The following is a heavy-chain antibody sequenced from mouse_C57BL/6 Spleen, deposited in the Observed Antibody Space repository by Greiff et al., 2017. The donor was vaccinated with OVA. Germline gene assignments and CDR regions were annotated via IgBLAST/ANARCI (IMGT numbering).Heavy chain of an antibody. V-gene: IGHV1-26*01. J-gene: IGHJ2*01. D-gene: IGHD2-12*01. CDR2: INPNNGGT. Sequence: VQLQQSGPELVKPGASVKISCKASGYTFTDYYMNWVKQSHGKSLEWIGDINPNNGGTSYNQKFKGKATLTVDKSSSTAYMELRSLTSEDSAVYYCARASPVTIREYYFDYWGQGTTLTVSS. CDR1: GYTFTDYY. CDR3: ARASPVTIREYYFDY.